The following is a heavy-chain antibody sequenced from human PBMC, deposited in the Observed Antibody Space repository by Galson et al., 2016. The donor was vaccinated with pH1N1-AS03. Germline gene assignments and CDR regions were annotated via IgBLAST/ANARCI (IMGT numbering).Heavy chain of an antibody. CDR2: IKQDGSGK. V-gene: IGHV3-7*03. D-gene: IGHD3-9*01. Sequence: SLRLSCAASGFTFNTYWMSWVRQAPGKGLEWVANIKQDGSGKYYVDSVKGRFTISRDNAKNSLFLQMNSLRADDTAVYFCARGWYDIWTGYLADPFDYWGQGALVTVSS. CDR3: ARGWYDIWTGYLADPFDY. J-gene: IGHJ4*02. CDR1: GFTFNTYW.